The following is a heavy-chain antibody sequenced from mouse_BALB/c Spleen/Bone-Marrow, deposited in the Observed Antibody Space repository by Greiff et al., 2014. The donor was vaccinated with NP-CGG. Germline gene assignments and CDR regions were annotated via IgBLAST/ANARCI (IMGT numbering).Heavy chain of an antibody. CDR1: PSPFPPYY. J-gene: IGHJ1*01. D-gene: IGHD2-1*01. CDR2: IRKEGDGYTR. CDR3: ARDKSYGSYWYFDV. V-gene: IGHV7-3*02. Sequence: TPPSPFPPYYITWVRQPPGKALECLGFIRKEGDGYTREESASVKGRFAISRDNSQSILYLQMNSLRAEDSATYYCARDKSYGSYWYFDVWGAGTTVTVSS.